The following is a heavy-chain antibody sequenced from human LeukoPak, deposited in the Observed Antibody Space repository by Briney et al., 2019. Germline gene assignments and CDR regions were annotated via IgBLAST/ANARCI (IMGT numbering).Heavy chain of an antibody. CDR1: GFTFSGYY. CDR2: ISSSGSTI. CDR3: AREGIVATFYYYYGMDV. J-gene: IGHJ6*02. D-gene: IGHD5-12*01. Sequence: GGSLTLSCAASGFTFSGYYMSRIRQAPGKGLEWVSYISSSGSTIYYADSVKGRFTISRDNAKNSLYLQMNSLRAEDTAVYYCAREGIVATFYYYYGMDVWGQGTTVTVSS. V-gene: IGHV3-11*01.